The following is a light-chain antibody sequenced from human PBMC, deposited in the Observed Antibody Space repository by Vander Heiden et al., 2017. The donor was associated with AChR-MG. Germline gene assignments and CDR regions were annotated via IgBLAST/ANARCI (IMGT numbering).Light chain of an antibody. V-gene: IGKV3-11*01. Sequence: EIVLTQSPVTLSLSPGERATLSCRASQSIRKFLAWYQQKPGQAPRLLIYDASNRATDIPARFSGSGSGTDFTLTISSLEVEDSAVYYCQHCDKGPPWTFGAGTKVEIK. CDR1: QSIRKF. CDR2: DAS. J-gene: IGKJ1*01. CDR3: QHCDKGPPWT.